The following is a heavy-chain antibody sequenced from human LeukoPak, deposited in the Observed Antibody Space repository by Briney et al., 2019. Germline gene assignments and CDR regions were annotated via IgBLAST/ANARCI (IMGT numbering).Heavy chain of an antibody. J-gene: IGHJ4*02. CDR2: IQRKTDGGTT. Sequence: PGGSLRLSCAASGFTFSNAWMSWVRQAPGKGREWVGRIQRKTDGGTTDYAAPVKGRFTIAREERTNTLYLQMNSLKTEDTAVYYCTTEPLGYCSSTSCYDYFDYWGQGTLVTVSS. D-gene: IGHD2-2*01. CDR3: TTEPLGYCSSTSCYDYFDY. CDR1: GFTFSNAW. V-gene: IGHV3-15*01.